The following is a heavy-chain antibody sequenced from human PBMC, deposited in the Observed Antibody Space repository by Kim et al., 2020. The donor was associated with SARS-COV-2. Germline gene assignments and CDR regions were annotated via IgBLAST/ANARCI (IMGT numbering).Heavy chain of an antibody. CDR3: ARLVSENSAVEY. V-gene: IGHV4-39*01. J-gene: IGHJ4*02. CDR1: GDSISRSSNY. CDR2: INYSANT. Sequence: SETLSLTCTVSGDSISRSSNYWGWIRQPPGKGLEWIGSINYSANTYYNPSLKSRVTISVDTSKNQFSLKMRSVTAADTAVYYCARLVSENSAVEYWGQGT.